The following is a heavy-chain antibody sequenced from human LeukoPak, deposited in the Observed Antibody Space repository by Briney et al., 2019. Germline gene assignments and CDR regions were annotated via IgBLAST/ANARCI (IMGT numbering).Heavy chain of an antibody. J-gene: IGHJ3*02. CDR1: GFTFSSYA. V-gene: IGHV3-30*04. D-gene: IGHD3-10*01. CDR2: ISYDGSNK. Sequence: GGSLRLSCAASGFTFSSYAMHWVRQAPGKGRGWVAVISYDGSNKYYADSVKGRFTISRDNSKNTLYLQMNSLRAEDTAVYYCARDRGYYGPRTGGAFDIWGQGTMVTVSS. CDR3: ARDRGYYGPRTGGAFDI.